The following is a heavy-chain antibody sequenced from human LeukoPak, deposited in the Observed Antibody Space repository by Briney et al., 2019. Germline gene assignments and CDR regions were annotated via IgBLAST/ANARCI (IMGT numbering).Heavy chain of an antibody. V-gene: IGHV1-2*02. CDR3: TRGGDGNRRDFDY. D-gene: IGHD5-24*01. CDR2: INPHSGGT. CDR1: GYIFTDYY. J-gene: IGHJ4*02. Sequence: GASVKVSCKASGYIFTDYYMHWVRQAPGQGLEWVGWINPHSGGTNYAQKFQGRVTMTRDTSISTAYMELTSLIFDDTAVYYCTRGGDGNRRDFDYWGQGTLVTVSS.